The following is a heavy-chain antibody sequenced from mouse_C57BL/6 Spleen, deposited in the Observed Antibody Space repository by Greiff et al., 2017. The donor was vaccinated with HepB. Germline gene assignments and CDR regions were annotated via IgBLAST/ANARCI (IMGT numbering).Heavy chain of an antibody. V-gene: IGHV5-6*01. Sequence: VQLQQSGGDLVKPGGSLKLSCAASGFTFSSYGMSWVRQTPDKRLEWVATISSGGSYTYYPDSVKGRFTISRDNAKNTLYLQMSSLKSEDTAMYYCARLRSNYFDYWGQGTTLTVSS. D-gene: IGHD5-1*01. CDR1: GFTFSSYG. CDR3: ARLRSNYFDY. CDR2: ISSGGSYT. J-gene: IGHJ2*01.